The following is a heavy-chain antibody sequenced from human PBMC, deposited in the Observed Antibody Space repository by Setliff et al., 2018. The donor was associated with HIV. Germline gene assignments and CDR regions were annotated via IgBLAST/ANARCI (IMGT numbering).Heavy chain of an antibody. V-gene: IGHV4-39*01. D-gene: IGHD3-22*01. CDR3: ASRIYYYDESRVLREEGFVP. J-gene: IGHJ5*02. CDR1: GGSINGERYY. Sequence: PSETLSLTCSVSGGSINGERYYWSWIRQPPGKGLEWTGSIYQSGRTYYNPSLKSRLTMSVDTSKNQFSLSLSSVTAADTAMYYCASRIYYYDESRVLREEGFVPWGQGTLVTVSS. CDR2: IYQSGRT.